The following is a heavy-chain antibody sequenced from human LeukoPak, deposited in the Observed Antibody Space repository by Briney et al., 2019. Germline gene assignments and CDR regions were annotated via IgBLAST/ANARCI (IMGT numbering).Heavy chain of an antibody. V-gene: IGHV1-69*06. CDR3: ARGLEWLTRRHTWFDP. CDR1: GGTFSSYA. Sequence: ASVTVSCKASGGTFSSYAISWVRQAPRQGLEWRGGIIPIFGTANYAQKFQGRVTITADKSTSTAYMELSSLRSDDTAVYYCARGLEWLTRRHTWFDPWGQGTLVTVSS. CDR2: IIPIFGTA. J-gene: IGHJ5*02. D-gene: IGHD3-3*01.